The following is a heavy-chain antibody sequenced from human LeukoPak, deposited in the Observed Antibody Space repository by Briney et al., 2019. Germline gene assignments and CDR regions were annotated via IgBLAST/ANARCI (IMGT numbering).Heavy chain of an antibody. CDR3: ARDIILDS. CDR2: INPKTGVT. Sequence: ASVKVSCKASGYTFGDYYLTWVRQAPGQGFEWLGCINPKTGVTKYAQKFLGRVTMTSDTYTSTAYIELRRLTSDDTAHYFCARDIILDSWGQGTLVTVSS. D-gene: IGHD1-14*01. J-gene: IGHJ5*01. CDR1: GYTFGDYY. V-gene: IGHV1-2*02.